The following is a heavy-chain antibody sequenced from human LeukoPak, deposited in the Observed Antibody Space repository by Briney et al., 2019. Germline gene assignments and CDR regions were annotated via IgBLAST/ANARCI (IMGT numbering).Heavy chain of an antibody. J-gene: IGHJ5*02. D-gene: IGHD1-7*01. V-gene: IGHV3-21*01. CDR2: ISSSSSYI. Sequence: PGGSLRLSCAASGFTFSSYSMNWVRQAPGKELEWVSSISSSSSYIYYADSVKGRFTISRDNAENSLYLQMNSLRAEDTAVYYCARDAATGITGTNWFDPWGQGTLVTVSS. CDR3: ARDAATGITGTNWFDP. CDR1: GFTFSSYS.